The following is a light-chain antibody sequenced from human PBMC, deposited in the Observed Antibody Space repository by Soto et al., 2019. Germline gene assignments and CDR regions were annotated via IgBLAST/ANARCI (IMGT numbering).Light chain of an antibody. J-gene: IGKJ1*01. CDR3: QQSYSTPRT. Sequence: DIQMTQSPSSLSASVGDRVPIPCRASQSISSYLNWYQQKPGKAPKLLIYAASSLQSGVPSRFSGSGSGTDFTLTSSSLQPEEFATYYCQQSYSTPRTFGQGTKVDIK. CDR2: AAS. V-gene: IGKV1-39*01. CDR1: QSISSY.